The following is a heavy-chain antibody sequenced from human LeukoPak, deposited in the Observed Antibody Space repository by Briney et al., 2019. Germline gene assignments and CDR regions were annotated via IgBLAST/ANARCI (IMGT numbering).Heavy chain of an antibody. D-gene: IGHD2-21*01. Sequence: GGSLRLSCAASRFTFSTYSMNWVRQAPGKGLEWVSSISSRSTYIYYADSVKGRFTISRDNAKNSLYLQMNNLRAEDTAMFYCATSMAQDVDAFHLWGQGTMVTVSS. J-gene: IGHJ3*01. CDR3: ATSMAQDVDAFHL. CDR1: RFTFSTYS. V-gene: IGHV3-21*01. CDR2: ISSRSTYI.